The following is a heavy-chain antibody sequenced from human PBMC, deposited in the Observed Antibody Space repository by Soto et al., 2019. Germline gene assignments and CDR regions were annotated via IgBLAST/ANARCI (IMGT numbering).Heavy chain of an antibody. V-gene: IGHV4-59*01. CDR3: ARDQVAYDVLTGYYPSYGMDV. Sequence: SETLSLTCTVSGGSISSYYWSWVRQPPGKGLEWIGYIYSSGSTNYNPSLKSRVTISVDTSKNQFSLKLSSVTAADTAVYYCARDQVAYDVLTGYYPSYGMDVWGQGTTVTVSS. D-gene: IGHD3-9*01. CDR2: IYSSGST. J-gene: IGHJ6*02. CDR1: GGSISSYY.